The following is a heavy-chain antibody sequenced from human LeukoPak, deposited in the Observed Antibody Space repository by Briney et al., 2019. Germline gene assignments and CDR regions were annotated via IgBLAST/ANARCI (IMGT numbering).Heavy chain of an antibody. J-gene: IGHJ3*02. CDR1: GYTFTSYY. Sequence: ASVKVSCKASGYTFTSYYMHWVRQAPGQGLEWMGIINPSGGSTSYAQKFQGRVTMTRDMSTSTVYMELSSLRSEDTAVYYCARGGVLLWFGEFPTDAFDIWGQGTMVTVSS. CDR2: INPSGGST. D-gene: IGHD3-10*01. V-gene: IGHV1-46*01. CDR3: ARGGVLLWFGEFPTDAFDI.